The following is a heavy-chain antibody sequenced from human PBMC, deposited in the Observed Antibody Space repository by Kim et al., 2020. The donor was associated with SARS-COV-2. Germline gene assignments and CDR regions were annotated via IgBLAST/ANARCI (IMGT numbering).Heavy chain of an antibody. Sequence: SETLSLTCGVYGGSFSSFYWSWIRQPPGKGLEWIGEISDGRGTNYSPSLESRVTISIDTSKNQFSLKLTSVTAADTAVYYCARDSDGEIDYWGQGTLVTVSS. D-gene: IGHD4-17*01. J-gene: IGHJ4*02. V-gene: IGHV4-34*01. CDR1: GGSFSSFY. CDR2: ISDGRGT. CDR3: ARDSDGEIDY.